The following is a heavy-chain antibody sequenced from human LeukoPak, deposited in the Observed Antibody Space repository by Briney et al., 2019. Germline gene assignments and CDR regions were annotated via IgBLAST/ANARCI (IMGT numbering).Heavy chain of an antibody. CDR2: ISISGSTI. V-gene: IGHV3-48*03. J-gene: IGHJ4*02. CDR3: ASLYYDSSGYYLSYFDY. Sequence: VGALRLSCAASGFTFSSYEMNWVRQAPGKGLEWVSYISISGSTIYYADSVKGRFTISRDNAKNSLYLQMNSLRAEDTAVYYCASLYYDSSGYYLSYFDYWGQGTLVTLSS. CDR1: GFTFSSYE. D-gene: IGHD3-22*01.